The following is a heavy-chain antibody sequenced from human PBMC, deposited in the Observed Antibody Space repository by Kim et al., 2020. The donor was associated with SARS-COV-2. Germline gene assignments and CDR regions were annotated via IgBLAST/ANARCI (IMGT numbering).Heavy chain of an antibody. D-gene: IGHD6-19*01. CDR3: INLQTSSGWN. V-gene: IGHV3-74*01. J-gene: IGHJ4*02. CDR2: T. Sequence: TRYADSVKGRFTISRDNAKKTLYLRMNSLRADDTAMYYCINLQTSSGWNWGQGTLVTVSS.